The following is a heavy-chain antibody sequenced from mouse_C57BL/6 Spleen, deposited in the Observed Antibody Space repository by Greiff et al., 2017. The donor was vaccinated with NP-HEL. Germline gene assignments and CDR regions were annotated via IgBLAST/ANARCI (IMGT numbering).Heavy chain of an antibody. CDR2: IFPGSGST. Sequence: VKLQESGPELVKPGASVKISCKASGYTFTDYYINWVKQRPGQGLEWIGWIFPGSGSTYYNEKFKGKATLTVDKSSSTAYMLLSSLTSEDSAVYFCARRIYYDYGGFDYWGQGTTLTVSS. CDR3: ARRIYYDYGGFDY. D-gene: IGHD2-4*01. V-gene: IGHV1-75*01. J-gene: IGHJ2*01. CDR1: GYTFTDYY.